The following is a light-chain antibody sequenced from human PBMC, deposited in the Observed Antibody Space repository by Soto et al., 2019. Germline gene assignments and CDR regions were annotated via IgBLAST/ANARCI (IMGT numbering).Light chain of an antibody. CDR3: QQYDRSPRT. Sequence: EIVLTPSPGTLSLSPWEVATLSCRASQTFTTSSLAWYQQKPGQAPRLLISGASNRATGIPDRFSGSGSGTDFTLTISRLEPEDFAVYYCQQYDRSPRTFGQGTKVDIK. CDR1: QTFTTSS. J-gene: IGKJ1*01. V-gene: IGKV3-20*01. CDR2: GAS.